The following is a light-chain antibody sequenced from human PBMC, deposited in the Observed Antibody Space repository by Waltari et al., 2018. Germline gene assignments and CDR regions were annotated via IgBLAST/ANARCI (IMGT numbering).Light chain of an antibody. CDR1: NNIDTW. Sequence: DIHLTQSPSTLSASVGAGVTITCRASNNIDTWLAWYQQKPGKAPKLLIYKASYLQSGVPSRFSGRGSGTEFTLTIDSLQPDDFATYHCQQYNSYSCGFGPGTTVDLK. CDR3: QQYNSYSCG. J-gene: IGKJ3*01. CDR2: KAS. V-gene: IGKV1-5*03.